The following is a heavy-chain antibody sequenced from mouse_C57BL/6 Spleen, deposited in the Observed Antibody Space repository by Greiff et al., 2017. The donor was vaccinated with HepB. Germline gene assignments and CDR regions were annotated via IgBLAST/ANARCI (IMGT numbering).Heavy chain of an antibody. Sequence: QVQLQQSGAELVKPGASVKMSCKASGYTFTSYWITWVKQRPGQGLEWIGDIYPGSGSTNYNEKFKSKATLTVDTSSSTAYMQLSSLTSEDSAVYYCARKDGYYHYYAMDYWGQGTSVTVSS. D-gene: IGHD2-3*01. CDR1: GYTFTSYW. V-gene: IGHV1-55*01. J-gene: IGHJ4*01. CDR3: ARKDGYYHYYAMDY. CDR2: IYPGSGST.